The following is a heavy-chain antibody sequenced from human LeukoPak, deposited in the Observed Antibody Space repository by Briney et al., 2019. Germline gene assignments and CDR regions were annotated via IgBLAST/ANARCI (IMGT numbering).Heavy chain of an antibody. J-gene: IGHJ4*02. CDR2: MSVSGGPT. D-gene: IGHD3-10*01. V-gene: IGHV3-23*01. CDR1: GFTFSRYA. Sequence: GGSLRLSCAASGFTFSRYAMSWVRQAPGKGLEWVSAMSVSGGPTYYADSVKGRFTISRDNSKNTLYLQMNSLRAEDTAVYYCAKVGSYGSGSYYNKEFDYWGQGTLVTVSS. CDR3: AKVGSYGSGSYYNKEFDY.